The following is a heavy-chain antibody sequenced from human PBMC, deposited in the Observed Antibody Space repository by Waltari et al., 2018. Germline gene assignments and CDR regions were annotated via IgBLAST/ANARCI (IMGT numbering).Heavy chain of an antibody. V-gene: IGHV3-33*06. CDR3: AKDFGVGYHWFSP. CDR2: IWVDGSNE. D-gene: IGHD3-16*01. J-gene: IGHJ5*02. CDR1: GFPFINYG. Sequence: QVQLVESGGGVVQPGGSLRLSCVGPGFPFINYGMHWVRQAPGKGLEWVAVIWVDGSNEYYADSVKGRFTISRDNSKNTLYLQMNSLRDEDTAVYYCAKDFGVGYHWFSPWGQGTLVTVSS.